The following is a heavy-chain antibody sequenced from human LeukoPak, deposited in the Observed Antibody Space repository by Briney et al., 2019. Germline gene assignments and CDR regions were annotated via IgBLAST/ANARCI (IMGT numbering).Heavy chain of an antibody. CDR2: IYYSGST. V-gene: IGHV4-39*07. Sequence: SETLSLTCTVSGGSISSSSYYWGWIRQPPGKGLEWIGSIYYSGSTYYNPSLKSRVTISVDTSKNQFSLKLRSVTAADTAVYYCARRGGVDTAMAHDYWGQGTLVTVSS. D-gene: IGHD5-18*01. J-gene: IGHJ4*02. CDR1: GGSISSSSYY. CDR3: ARRGGVDTAMAHDY.